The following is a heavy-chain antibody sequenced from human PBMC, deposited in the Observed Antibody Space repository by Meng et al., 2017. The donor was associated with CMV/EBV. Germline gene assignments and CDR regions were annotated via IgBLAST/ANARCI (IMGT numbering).Heavy chain of an antibody. CDR3: TRSWIDSFTPDFDY. CDR1: GYSFIGHY. D-gene: IGHD2-2*03. CDR2: INPNSAGT. V-gene: IGHV1-2*06. Sequence: QGQLVQSGSEVKNPGASVKVSCKASGYSFIGHYIHWVRQAPGQGLEWMGRINPNSAGTNYVEKFQGRVTMTRDTSNNIVYMELTRLTSDDTAVYYCTRSWIDSFTPDFDYWGQGTLVTVSS. J-gene: IGHJ4*02.